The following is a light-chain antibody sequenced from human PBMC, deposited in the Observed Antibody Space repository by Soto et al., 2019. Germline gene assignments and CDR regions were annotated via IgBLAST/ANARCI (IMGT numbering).Light chain of an antibody. V-gene: IGKV1D-12*01. J-gene: IGKJ4*01. CDR2: AAS. CDR3: QQANSFPS. CDR1: QGISSW. Sequence: DIQMTQSPSSVSASVGDRVTITCRASQGISSWLAWYQKKPGKAPKLLIYAASSLQSGVPSRFSGSGSGTDFTLTISSLQPEDFATYYCQQANSFPSFGGGTKVEIK.